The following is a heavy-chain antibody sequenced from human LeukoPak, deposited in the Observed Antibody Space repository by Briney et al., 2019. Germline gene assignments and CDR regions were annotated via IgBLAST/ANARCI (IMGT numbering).Heavy chain of an antibody. V-gene: IGHV3-74*03. CDR1: GFTFSSYW. D-gene: IGHD3-10*01. Sequence: GGSLRLSCAASGFTFSSYWMHWVRQAPGKGLVWVSRINSGSSTTYADSVKGRFTISRDNAKNTLYLQMNSLRAEDTAVYYCAKDPRGSYYMDVWGKGTTVTISS. J-gene: IGHJ6*03. CDR2: INSGSST. CDR3: AKDPRGSYYMDV.